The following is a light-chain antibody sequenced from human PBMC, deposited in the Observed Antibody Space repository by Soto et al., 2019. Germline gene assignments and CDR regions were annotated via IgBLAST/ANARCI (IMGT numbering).Light chain of an antibody. CDR3: QVWDSSSYV. V-gene: IGLV3-21*02. J-gene: IGLJ1*01. Sequence: SYDLTQPPSVSVAPGQTARITCGGNNIGSKSVHWYQQKPGQAPVLVVYDESDRPSGIPERFSGSNSGNTATLTISRVEAVDEADYYCQVWDSSSYVFGTGTKVTVL. CDR1: NIGSKS. CDR2: DES.